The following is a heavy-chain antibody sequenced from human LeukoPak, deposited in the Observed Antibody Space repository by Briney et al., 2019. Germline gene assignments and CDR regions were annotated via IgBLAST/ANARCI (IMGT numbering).Heavy chain of an antibody. D-gene: IGHD4-17*01. CDR3: ASDDYGDYVL. J-gene: IGHJ1*01. Sequence: GESLQISCKASRYSSASYWIAWVRQMPGKGLEWMGIIYPGDSAIIYSPSFQGQVTISADKSISTAYLQWSSLKASDTAMYYCASDDYGDYVLWGQGTLVTVSS. CDR2: IYPGDSAI. V-gene: IGHV5-51*01. CDR1: RYSSASYW.